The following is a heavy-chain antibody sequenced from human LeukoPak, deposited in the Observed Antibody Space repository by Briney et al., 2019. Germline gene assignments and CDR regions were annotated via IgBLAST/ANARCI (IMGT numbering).Heavy chain of an antibody. D-gene: IGHD5-18*01. CDR2: ISSGNII. V-gene: IGHV3-11*04. J-gene: IGHJ4*02. CDR3: ARVGYTYGTDWGYYFDY. Sequence: PGGSLRLSCAASAFTFGDYYMSWIRQAPGKGLEWISYISSGNIIYYAASVKGRFTVSRDNAHNSLYLQMTSLRAEDTAVYYCARVGYTYGTDWGYYFDYWGQGTLVTVSS. CDR1: AFTFGDYY.